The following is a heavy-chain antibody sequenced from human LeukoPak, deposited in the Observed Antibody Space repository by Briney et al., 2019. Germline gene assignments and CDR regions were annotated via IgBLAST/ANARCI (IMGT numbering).Heavy chain of an antibody. Sequence: PGGSLRLSCAASGFTFSGYAISWARHSPGKGREWVSAISGSEDYTHYADSVKARFTIPRDNSKNTLYVQMDRLRGEDTAVYYCAKGYCSSTSCYFHSYGMDVWGQGTTVTVSS. CDR1: GFTFSGYA. CDR3: AKGYCSSTSCYFHSYGMDV. J-gene: IGHJ6*02. CDR2: ISGSEDYT. V-gene: IGHV3-23*01. D-gene: IGHD2-2*01.